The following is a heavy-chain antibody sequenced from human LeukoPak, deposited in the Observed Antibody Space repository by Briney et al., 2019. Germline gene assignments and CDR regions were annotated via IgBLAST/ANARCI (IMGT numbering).Heavy chain of an antibody. CDR1: GFTFSSHS. V-gene: IGHV3-48*02. Sequence: PGGSLRLSCAASGFTFSSHSMNWVRQAPGKGLEWVSYISSGSSTIYYADSVKGRFTISRDNAKNSLYLQMNSLRDEDTAVYYCATEYLGALSYWGQGSLVTVSS. CDR2: ISSGSSTI. CDR3: ATEYLGALSY. D-gene: IGHD1-26*01. J-gene: IGHJ4*02.